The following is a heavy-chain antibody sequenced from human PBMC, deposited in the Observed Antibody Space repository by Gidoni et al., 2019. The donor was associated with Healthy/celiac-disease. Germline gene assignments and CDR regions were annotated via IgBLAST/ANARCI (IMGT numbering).Heavy chain of an antibody. Sequence: QVQLVESGGGLVKPGGSLRLTCAASGFTFSDCYMSWIRQAPGKGLEWVSYVSGYSTYTSYADSVKGRFTISRDNAENSMYLQMNSLRPEDTAVYYCARGGRSSGWYDLDHWGQGTLVTVSS. V-gene: IGHV3-11*06. CDR3: ARGGRSSGWYDLDH. J-gene: IGHJ4*02. CDR2: VSGYSTYT. CDR1: GFTFSDCY. D-gene: IGHD6-19*01.